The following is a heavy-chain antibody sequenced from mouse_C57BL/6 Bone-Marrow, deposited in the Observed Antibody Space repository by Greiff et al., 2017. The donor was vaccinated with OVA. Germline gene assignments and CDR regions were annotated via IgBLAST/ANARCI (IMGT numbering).Heavy chain of an antibody. V-gene: IGHV1-69*01. D-gene: IGHD1-1*02. CDR3: ASEIWSYAMDY. CDR2: IDPSDSYT. Sequence: VQLQQSGAELVMPGASVKLSCKASGYTFTSYWMHWVKQRPGQGLEWIGEIDPSDSYTNYNQKFKGKSSLTVDKSSSTAYMQLSSLTSEDSAVYYCASEIWSYAMDYWGQGTSVTVSS. CDR1: GYTFTSYW. J-gene: IGHJ4*01.